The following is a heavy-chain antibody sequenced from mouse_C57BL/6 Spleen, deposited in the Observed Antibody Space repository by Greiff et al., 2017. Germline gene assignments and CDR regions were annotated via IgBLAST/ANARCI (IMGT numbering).Heavy chain of an antibody. CDR3: TFYYGSSDAMDY. D-gene: IGHD1-1*01. Sequence: EVKVEESGGGLVQPGGSMKLSCVASGFTFSNYWMNWVRQSPEKGLEWVAQIRLKSDNYATHYAESVKGRFTISRDDSKSSVYLQMNNLRAEDTGIYYCTFYYGSSDAMDYWGQGTSVTVSS. V-gene: IGHV6-3*01. CDR2: IRLKSDNYAT. CDR1: GFTFSNYW. J-gene: IGHJ4*01.